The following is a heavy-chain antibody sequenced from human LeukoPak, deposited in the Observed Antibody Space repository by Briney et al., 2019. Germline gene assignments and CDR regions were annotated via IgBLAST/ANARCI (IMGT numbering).Heavy chain of an antibody. CDR1: GFTFSSYW. Sequence: EGSLRLSCAASGFTFSSYWMHWVRQAPGKGLVWVSRINSDGSSTSYADSVKGRFTISRDNAKNTLYLQMNSLRAEDTAVYYCARDQYALDYFDYWGQGTLVTVSS. V-gene: IGHV3-74*01. D-gene: IGHD3-16*01. CDR2: INSDGSST. J-gene: IGHJ4*02. CDR3: ARDQYALDYFDY.